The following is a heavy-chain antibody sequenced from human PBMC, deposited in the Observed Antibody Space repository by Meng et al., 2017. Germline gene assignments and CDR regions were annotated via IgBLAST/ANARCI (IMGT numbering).Heavy chain of an antibody. V-gene: IGHV4-34*01. CDR2: INHSGST. D-gene: IGHD3-22*01. CDR1: GGSFSGYY. J-gene: IGHJ3*02. CDR3: AEWVVMRPNAFDI. Sequence: GSLRLSCAVYGGSFSGYYWSWIRQPPGKGLEWIGEINHSGSTNYNPSLKSRVTISVDTSKNQFSLKLSSVTAADTAVYYCAEWVVMRPNAFDIWGQGTKVT.